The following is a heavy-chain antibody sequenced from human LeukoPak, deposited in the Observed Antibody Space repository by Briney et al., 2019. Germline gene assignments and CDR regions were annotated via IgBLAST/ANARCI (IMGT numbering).Heavy chain of an antibody. CDR3: ARDHYGWFDP. D-gene: IGHD4-17*01. J-gene: IGHJ5*02. V-gene: IGHV3-33*01. CDR2: IWYDGSNK. Sequence: GGSLRLSCAASGVTFSSYGMPWVRQAPGKGREWVADIWYDGSNKYYADSVKGRFTISRDNSKNTLYLQMNSLRAEDTAVYYCARDHYGWFDPWGQGTLVTVSS. CDR1: GVTFSSYG.